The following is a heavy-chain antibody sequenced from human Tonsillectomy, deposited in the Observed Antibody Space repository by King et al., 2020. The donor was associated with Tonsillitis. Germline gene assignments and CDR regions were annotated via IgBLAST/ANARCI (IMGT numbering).Heavy chain of an antibody. Sequence: VQLVESGGGVVQPGRSLRLSCAASGFSFSSYGMHWVRQAPGKGLEWVAVISYDGSNTYYADSVKGRFTISRDTSKNTLYLQMNSLRTEDTAVYYCAKEHDYQIGSYYYYYGMDVWGQGTTVTVSS. D-gene: IGHD4-11*01. J-gene: IGHJ6*02. CDR3: AKEHDYQIGSYYYYYGMDV. CDR2: ISYDGSNT. CDR1: GFSFSSYG. V-gene: IGHV3-30*18.